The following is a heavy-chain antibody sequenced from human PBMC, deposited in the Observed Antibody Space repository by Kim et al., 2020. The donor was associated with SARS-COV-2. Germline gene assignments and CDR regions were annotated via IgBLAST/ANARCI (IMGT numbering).Heavy chain of an antibody. J-gene: IGHJ6*02. D-gene: IGHD6-19*01. CDR1: GFTFSNAW. Sequence: GGSLRLSCAASGFTFSNAWMSWVRQAPGKGLEWVGRIKSKTDGGTTDYAAPVKGRFTISRDDSKNTLYLQMNSLKTEDTAVYYCTTVTLIAVAGTGGGIYYYYGMDVWGQGTTVTVSS. V-gene: IGHV3-15*01. CDR3: TTVTLIAVAGTGGGIYYYYGMDV. CDR2: IKSKTDGGTT.